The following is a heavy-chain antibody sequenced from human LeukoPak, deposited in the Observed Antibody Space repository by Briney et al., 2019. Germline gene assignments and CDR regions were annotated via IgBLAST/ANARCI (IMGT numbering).Heavy chain of an antibody. Sequence: GGSLRLSCAASGFTFSSYGMHWVRQAPGKGLEWVAFIRYDESNQYYADSVKGRFTISRDNSKSTLHLQMNSLKVEDTAVYYCAKGYGGSHFDYWGQGALVAISS. CDR1: GFTFSSYG. CDR2: IRYDESNQ. CDR3: AKGYGGSHFDY. D-gene: IGHD4-23*01. V-gene: IGHV3-30*02. J-gene: IGHJ4*02.